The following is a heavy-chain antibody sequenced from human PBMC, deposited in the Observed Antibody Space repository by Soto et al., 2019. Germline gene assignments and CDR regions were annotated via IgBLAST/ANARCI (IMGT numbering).Heavy chain of an antibody. J-gene: IGHJ4*02. Sequence: PGGSLRLSCAASGLTFNNFGMHWVRQAPGKGLEWVAIIWYDGSNKFYADSVKGRFTISRDNSKNTLYLQMNSLRAEDTATYYCARAEPTAIYGLAYWGQGTLVTVSS. V-gene: IGHV3-33*01. CDR1: GLTFNNFG. D-gene: IGHD2-2*02. CDR2: IWYDGSNK. CDR3: ARAEPTAIYGLAY.